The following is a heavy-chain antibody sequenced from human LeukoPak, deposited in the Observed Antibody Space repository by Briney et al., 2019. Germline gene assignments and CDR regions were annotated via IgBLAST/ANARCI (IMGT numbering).Heavy chain of an antibody. D-gene: IGHD3-22*01. V-gene: IGHV1-2*06. CDR1: GYTFTGYY. Sequence: ASVKVSCKASGYTFTGYYMHWVRQVPGQGLEWMGRINPNSGGTNYAQKFQGRVTMTRDTSISTAYMELSRLRSDDTAVYYCARGYYDSSGYLIDYWGQGTLVTVSS. CDR2: INPNSGGT. CDR3: ARGYYDSSGYLIDY. J-gene: IGHJ4*02.